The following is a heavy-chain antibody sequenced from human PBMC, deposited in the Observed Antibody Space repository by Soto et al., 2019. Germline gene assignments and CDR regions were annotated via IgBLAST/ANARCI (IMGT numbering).Heavy chain of an antibody. CDR2: ISSSGSTI. J-gene: IGHJ5*02. Sequence: GGSLRLSCAASGFTFSDYYMSWIRQAPGKGLEWVSYISSSGSTIYYADSVKGRFTISRDNAKNSLYLQMNSLRAEDTAVYYCAKSVAARSNWFDPWGQGTLVTVSS. D-gene: IGHD6-6*01. CDR3: AKSVAARSNWFDP. V-gene: IGHV3-11*04. CDR1: GFTFSDYY.